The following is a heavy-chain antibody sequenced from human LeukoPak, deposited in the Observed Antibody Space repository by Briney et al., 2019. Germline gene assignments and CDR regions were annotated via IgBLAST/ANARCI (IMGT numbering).Heavy chain of an antibody. V-gene: IGHV3-48*01. CDR2: ISSSSGTI. Sequence: GSLRLFLAASGFTFRSPSKDRVRQASRKGPEWVSYISSSSGTIYYADSVKGRFTISRDNAKNSLYLQMNSLRADDTAVYYCAKVKSAAHFDSWGQGTLVTVSS. J-gene: IGHJ4*02. CDR1: GFTFRSPS. CDR3: AKVKSAAHFDS. D-gene: IGHD2-2*01.